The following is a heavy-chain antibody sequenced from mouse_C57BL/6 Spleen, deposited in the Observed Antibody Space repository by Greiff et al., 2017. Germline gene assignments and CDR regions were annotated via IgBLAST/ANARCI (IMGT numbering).Heavy chain of an antibody. CDR2: IYPGDGDT. Sequence: QVQLKESGPELVKPGASVKISCKASGYAFSSSWMNWVKQRPGKGLEWIGRIYPGDGDTNYNGKFKGKATLTADKSSSTAYMQLSSLTSEDSAVYFCARWVITTVALDYWGQGTTLTVSS. CDR3: ARWVITTVALDY. CDR1: GYAFSSSW. J-gene: IGHJ2*01. V-gene: IGHV1-82*01. D-gene: IGHD1-1*01.